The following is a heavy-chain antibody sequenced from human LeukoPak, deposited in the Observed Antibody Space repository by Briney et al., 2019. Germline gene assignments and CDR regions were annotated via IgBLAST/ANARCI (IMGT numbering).Heavy chain of an antibody. CDR1: GFTFSSYA. CDR3: AKVASRAVSGGAFDI. J-gene: IGHJ3*02. V-gene: IGHV3-23*01. Sequence: GGSLRLSCAASGFTFSSYAMSWVRQAPGKGLEWVSAISGSGGSTYYADSVKGRFTISRDNSQNTLYLQMNSLRPEDTAVYYCAKVASRAVSGGAFDIWGQGTMVTVSS. D-gene: IGHD6-19*01. CDR2: ISGSGGST.